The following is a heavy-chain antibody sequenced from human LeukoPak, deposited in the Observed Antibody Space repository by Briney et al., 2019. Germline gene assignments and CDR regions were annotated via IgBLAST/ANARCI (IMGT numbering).Heavy chain of an antibody. D-gene: IGHD2-2*01. Sequence: GGSLRLSCAASGFTFSSYEMNWVRQAPGKGLEWVSAISGSGGSTYYADSVKGRFTISRDNSKNTLYLQMNSLRAEDTAVYYCALEYCSSTSCYSWDAFDIWGQGTMVTVSS. V-gene: IGHV3-23*01. J-gene: IGHJ3*02. CDR1: GFTFSSYE. CDR2: ISGSGGST. CDR3: ALEYCSSTSCYSWDAFDI.